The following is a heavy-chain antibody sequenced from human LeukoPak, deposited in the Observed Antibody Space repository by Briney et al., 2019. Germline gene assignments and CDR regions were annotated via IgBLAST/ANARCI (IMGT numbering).Heavy chain of an antibody. V-gene: IGHV3-21*01. Sequence: GGSLRLSCAASGFTFSSYSMNWVRQAPGKGLEWVSSISSSTNYIYYADSVKGRFTISRDNGKNSLFLQMNSLGAEDTAVYYCARDLGQGTGVLYYYYGMDVWGQGTTVTVSS. D-gene: IGHD3/OR15-3a*01. J-gene: IGHJ6*02. CDR1: GFTFSSYS. CDR3: ARDLGQGTGVLYYYYGMDV. CDR2: ISSSTNYI.